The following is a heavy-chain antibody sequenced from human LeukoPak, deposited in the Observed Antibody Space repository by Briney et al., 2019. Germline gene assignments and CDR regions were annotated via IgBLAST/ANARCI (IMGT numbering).Heavy chain of an antibody. J-gene: IGHJ4*02. CDR2: MNPDNGGT. Sequence: ASVKVSCKASGYTFTVYFMHWVRQPPGQGLEWMGLMNPDNGGTHYAQKFQGRVTMTRDSSINTAYMELSRLTSDDTAVYYCATLGGHSLAAQNGYWGQGTLVTVSS. D-gene: IGHD3-16*01. CDR3: ATLGGHSLAAQNGY. V-gene: IGHV1-2*02. CDR1: GYTFTVYF.